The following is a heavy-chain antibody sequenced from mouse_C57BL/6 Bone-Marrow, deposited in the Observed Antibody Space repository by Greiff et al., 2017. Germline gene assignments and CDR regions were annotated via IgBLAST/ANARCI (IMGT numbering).Heavy chain of an antibody. Sequence: QVQLKQPGAELVKPGASVKLSCKASGYTFTSYWMHWVKQRPGQGLEWIGMIHPNSGSTNYNEKFKSKATLTVDKSSSTAYMQLSSLTSEDSAVYYCARTYYDGSSYEFAYWGQGTPVTVSA. V-gene: IGHV1-64*01. CDR2: IHPNSGST. J-gene: IGHJ3*01. D-gene: IGHD1-1*01. CDR3: ARTYYDGSSYEFAY. CDR1: GYTFTSYW.